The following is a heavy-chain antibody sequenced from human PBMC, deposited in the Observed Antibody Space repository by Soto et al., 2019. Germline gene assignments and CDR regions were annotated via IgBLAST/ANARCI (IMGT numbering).Heavy chain of an antibody. V-gene: IGHV4-4*02. CDR2: IYHSGST. J-gene: IGHJ3*02. CDR1: GGSISSSNW. Sequence: QVQLQESGPGLVKPSGTLSLTCAVSGGSISSSNWWSWVRQPPGKGLEWIGEIYHSGSTNYNPYLKSPVTISVDKSKNQFSLKLSSVTAADTAVYYCARDRRFWSGYSHPDAFDIWGQGTMVTVSS. D-gene: IGHD3-3*01. CDR3: ARDRRFWSGYSHPDAFDI.